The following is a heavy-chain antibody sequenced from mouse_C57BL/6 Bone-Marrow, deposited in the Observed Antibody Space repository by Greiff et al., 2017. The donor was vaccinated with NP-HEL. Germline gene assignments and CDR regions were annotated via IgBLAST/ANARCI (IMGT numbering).Heavy chain of an antibody. D-gene: IGHD3-2*02. CDR2: IDPSDSET. J-gene: IGHJ2*01. CDR1: GYTFTSYW. CDR3: AREEDSSGYNFDY. V-gene: IGHV1-52*01. Sequence: VQLQQSGAELVRPGSSVKLSCKASGYTFTSYWMHWVKQRPIQGLEWIGNIDPSDSETHYNQKFKDKATLTVDKSSSTAYMQLSSLTSEDSAVYCCAREEDSSGYNFDYWGQGTTLTVSS.